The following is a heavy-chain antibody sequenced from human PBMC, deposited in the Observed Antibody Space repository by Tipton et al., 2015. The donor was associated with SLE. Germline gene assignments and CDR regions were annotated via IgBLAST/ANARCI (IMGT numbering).Heavy chain of an antibody. D-gene: IGHD2-2*01. V-gene: IGHV4-59*01. CDR2: MYDFGRT. CDR1: GGSFGRYY. J-gene: IGHJ5*02. Sequence: TLSLTCTVSGGSFGRYYWSWIRQSPGKGLEWLGHMYDFGRTSYNPSLTSRVTISVDTSKNQFSLRLDSVTAADTAVYYCARFGRSAAMDWFDRWGQGTLVTVSS. CDR3: ARFGRSAAMDWFDR.